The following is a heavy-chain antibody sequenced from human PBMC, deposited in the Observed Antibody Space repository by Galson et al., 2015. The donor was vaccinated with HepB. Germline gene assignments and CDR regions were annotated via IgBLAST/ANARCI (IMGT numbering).Heavy chain of an antibody. D-gene: IGHD1-26*01. CDR1: GFTFSSYA. J-gene: IGHJ4*02. Sequence: SLRLSCAASGFTFSSYAMHWVRQAPGKGLEWVAVISYDGSNKYYADSVKGRFTISRDNSKNTLYLQMNSLRAEDTAVYYCARDRGDGSYYDYWGQGTLVTVSS. V-gene: IGHV3-30-3*01. CDR2: ISYDGSNK. CDR3: ARDRGDGSYYDY.